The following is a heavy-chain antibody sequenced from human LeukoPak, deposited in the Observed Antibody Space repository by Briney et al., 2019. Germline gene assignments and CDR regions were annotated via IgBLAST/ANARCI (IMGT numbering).Heavy chain of an antibody. V-gene: IGHV3-11*01. CDR2: ISSSGSTI. CDR3: ARDQDDITDAFDI. J-gene: IGHJ3*02. D-gene: IGHD3-9*01. Sequence: GGSLRLSCAASGFTFSDYYMSWIRQAPGKGLEWVSYISSSGSTIYYADSVKGRFTISRDNAKNSLYLQMNSLRAEDTAVYYCARDQDDITDAFDIWGQGTMVTVSS. CDR1: GFTFSDYY.